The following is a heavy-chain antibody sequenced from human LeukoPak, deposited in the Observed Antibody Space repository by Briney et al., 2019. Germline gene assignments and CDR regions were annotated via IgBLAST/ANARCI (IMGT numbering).Heavy chain of an antibody. CDR1: GGSLSSYY. CDR3: ASNYYGSGSLDY. CDR2: IYYSGST. V-gene: IGHV4-59*08. Sequence: SETLSLTCTVSGGSLSSYYWSWIRQPPGKGLEWIGYIYYSGSTNYNPSLRSRVTISVDTSKNQFSLKLSSVTAADTAVYYCASNYYGSGSLDYWGQGNLVTVSS. J-gene: IGHJ4*02. D-gene: IGHD3-10*01.